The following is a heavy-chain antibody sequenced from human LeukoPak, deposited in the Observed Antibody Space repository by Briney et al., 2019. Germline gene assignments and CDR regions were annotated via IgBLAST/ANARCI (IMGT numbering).Heavy chain of an antibody. CDR1: GYTLTSYA. V-gene: IGHV1-3*03. CDR2: INAGNGNT. D-gene: IGHD1-14*01. Sequence: GASVKVSCKASGYTLTSYAMHWVRQAPGQRLEWMGWINAGNGNTKYSQEFQGRVTITRDTSASTAYMELSSLRSEDMAVYYCAREPDFSLGAFDIWGQGTMVTVSS. CDR3: AREPDFSLGAFDI. J-gene: IGHJ3*02.